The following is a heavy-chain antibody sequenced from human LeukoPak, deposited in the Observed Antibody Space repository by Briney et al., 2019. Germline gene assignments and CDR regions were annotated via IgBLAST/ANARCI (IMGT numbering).Heavy chain of an antibody. CDR3: ARRTYYDFWSGYPNWFDP. CDR1: GGSFSGYY. Sequence: SETLSLTCAVYGGSFSGYYWSWLRQPPGKGLEWIGEINHSGSTNYNPSLKRRVTISVDTSKNQFSLKLSSVTAADTAVYYCARRTYYDFWSGYPNWFDPGGRGTLVTVSS. CDR2: INHSGST. D-gene: IGHD3-3*01. V-gene: IGHV4-34*01. J-gene: IGHJ5*02.